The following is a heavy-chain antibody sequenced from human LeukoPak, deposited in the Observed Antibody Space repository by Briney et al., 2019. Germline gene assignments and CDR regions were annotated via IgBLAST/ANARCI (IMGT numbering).Heavy chain of an antibody. J-gene: IGHJ4*02. CDR1: GYTFTSYD. V-gene: IGHV1-8*01. CDR2: MNPNSGNT. CDR3: ATRSSGWYGELFDY. Sequence: ASVKVSCKASGYTFTSYDINWVRQATGQGLEWMGWMNPNSGNTGYAQKFQGRVTMTRNTSISTAYMELSSLRSEDTAVYYCATRSSGWYGELFDYWGQGTLVTVSS. D-gene: IGHD6-19*01.